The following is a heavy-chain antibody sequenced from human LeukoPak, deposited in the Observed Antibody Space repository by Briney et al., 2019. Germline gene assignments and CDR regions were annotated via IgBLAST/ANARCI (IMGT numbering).Heavy chain of an antibody. V-gene: IGHV3-30*04. J-gene: IGHJ4*02. CDR2: ISYDGSNK. CDR1: GFTFSSYA. D-gene: IGHD3-9*01. Sequence: GGSLRLSCAASGFTFSSYAMHWVRQARGKGLEWVAVISYDGSNKYDADSVKGRFTISRDNSKNTLYLQMNSLRAEDTAVYYCARVHDILTGRNPFFDYWGQGTLVTVSS. CDR3: ARVHDILTGRNPFFDY.